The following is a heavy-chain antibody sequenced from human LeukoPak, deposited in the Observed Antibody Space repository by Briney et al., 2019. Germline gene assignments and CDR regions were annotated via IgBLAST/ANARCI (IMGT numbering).Heavy chain of an antibody. J-gene: IGHJ4*02. CDR1: GFTFSSYA. D-gene: IGHD6-19*01. V-gene: IGHV3-30-3*01. CDR3: ARDRLYSSGWHRYFDY. CDR2: ISYDGSNK. Sequence: GRSLRLSCAASGFTFSSYAMHWVRQAPGKGLEWVAVISYDGSNKYYADSVKGRFTISRDNSKNTLYLQMNSLRAEDTAVYYRARDRLYSSGWHRYFDYWGQGTLVTVSS.